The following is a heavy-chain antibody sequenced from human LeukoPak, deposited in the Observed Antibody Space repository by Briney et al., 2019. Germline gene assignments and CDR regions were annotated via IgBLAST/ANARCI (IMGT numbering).Heavy chain of an antibody. CDR1: GFSFSNFE. D-gene: IGHD2-2*01. CDR3: AKDSTLYCSSTSCYPDY. J-gene: IGHJ4*02. V-gene: IGHV3-48*03. Sequence: AGGSLRLSCAASGFSFSNFEMKWVRQAPGKGREGVGYIRSSGSFIYCADSVKGRFTISRDNSKNTPYLQMNSLRAEDTAVYYCAKDSTLYCSSTSCYPDYWGQGTLVTVSS. CDR2: IRSSGSFI.